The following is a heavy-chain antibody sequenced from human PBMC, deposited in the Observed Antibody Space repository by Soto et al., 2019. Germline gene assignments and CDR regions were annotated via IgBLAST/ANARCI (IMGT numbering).Heavy chain of an antibody. D-gene: IGHD6-19*01. J-gene: IGHJ3*02. CDR1: GFTFSSYA. CDR2: ISGTGATT. CDR3: ASDLYSVAGTGDAFDI. Sequence: GGSLRLSCAASGFTFSSYAMSWVRQAPGKGLEWVSAISGTGATTYYADSVKGRFTISRDNSKNTLYLQMNSLRAEDTAVYYCASDLYSVAGTGDAFDIWGQGTMVNVSS. V-gene: IGHV3-23*01.